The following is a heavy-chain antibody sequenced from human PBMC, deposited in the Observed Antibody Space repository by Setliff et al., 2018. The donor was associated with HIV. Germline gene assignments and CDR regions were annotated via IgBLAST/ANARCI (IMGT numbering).Heavy chain of an antibody. CDR1: GHTFTNVD. D-gene: IGHD3-10*01. Sequence: GASVKVSCKASGHTFTNVDIHWLRRATGQGLEWMGWMNPNTGVSGYALKFQARVTMTRDTSIGTAYMELSSLTSEDTAVYYCARGKGVGGVVITGGLDVWGKGTTVTVSS. J-gene: IGHJ6*04. CDR3: ARGKGVGGVVITGGLDV. V-gene: IGHV1-8*01. CDR2: MNPNTGVS.